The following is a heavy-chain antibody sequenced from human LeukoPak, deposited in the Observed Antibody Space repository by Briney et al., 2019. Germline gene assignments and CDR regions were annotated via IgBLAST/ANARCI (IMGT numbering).Heavy chain of an antibody. J-gene: IGHJ3*02. CDR1: GGSISSGGYY. Sequence: SQTLSLTCTVPGGSISSGGYYWSWIRQHPGKGLEWIGYIYYSGSTYYNPSLKSRVTISVDTSKNQFSLKLSSVTAADTAVYYCAREGIAAAGRGAFDIWGQGTMVTVSS. CDR3: AREGIAAAGRGAFDI. CDR2: IYYSGST. V-gene: IGHV4-31*03. D-gene: IGHD6-13*01.